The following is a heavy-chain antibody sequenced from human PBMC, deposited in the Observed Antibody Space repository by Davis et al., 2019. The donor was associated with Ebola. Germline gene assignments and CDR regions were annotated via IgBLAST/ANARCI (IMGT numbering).Heavy chain of an antibody. D-gene: IGHD3-10*01. J-gene: IGHJ6*04. CDR2: ISAYNGNT. Sequence: ASVKVSCKASGGTFSSYAISWVRQAPGQGLEWMGWISAYNGNTNYAQKFQGRVTMTTDTSTSTAYMELRSLRADDTAVYFCSREDFIRDYGMDVWGKGTTVTVSS. CDR3: SREDFIRDYGMDV. V-gene: IGHV1-18*01. CDR1: GGTFSSYA.